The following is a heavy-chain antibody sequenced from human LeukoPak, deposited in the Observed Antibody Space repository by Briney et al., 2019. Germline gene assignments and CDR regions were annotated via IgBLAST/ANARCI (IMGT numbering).Heavy chain of an antibody. J-gene: IGHJ5*02. CDR3: AITGYDFVRRLGNWFDP. CDR2: IIPIFGTA. CDR1: GDTFSSDA. Sequence: SVKVSCKASGDTFSSDAISWVRQAPGQGLEWLGGIIPIFGTANYAQKFQGRVTIAADESTSTAYMELSSLRSEDTAVYYCAITGYDFVRRLGNWFDPWGQGTLVTVSS. V-gene: IGHV1-69*13. D-gene: IGHD5-12*01.